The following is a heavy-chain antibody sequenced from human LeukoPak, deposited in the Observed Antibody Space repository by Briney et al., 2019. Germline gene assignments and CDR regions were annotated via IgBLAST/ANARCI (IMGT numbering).Heavy chain of an antibody. D-gene: IGHD6-6*01. Sequence: SETLSLTCAVYGGSFSGYYWSWIRQPPGKGLEWIGEINHSGSTNYNPSLKSRVTISIDTSKNQFSLKLSSVTAADTAVYCCARGGRKYSSSGLMVYWGQGTLVTVSS. CDR1: GGSFSGYY. CDR3: ARGGRKYSSSGLMVY. CDR2: INHSGST. J-gene: IGHJ4*02. V-gene: IGHV4-34*01.